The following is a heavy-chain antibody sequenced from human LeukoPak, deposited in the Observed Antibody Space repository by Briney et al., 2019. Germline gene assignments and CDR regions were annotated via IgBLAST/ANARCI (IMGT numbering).Heavy chain of an antibody. J-gene: IGHJ6*02. CDR3: ARDAEYSSSLYYYYGMDV. D-gene: IGHD6-6*01. CDR2: ISNDGKDK. Sequence: PGRSLRLSCAASGFILGSYAMHWVRQAPGKGLEWVAVISNDGKDKYHADSVKGRFTVSRDNSKNTLYLQMNSLRAEDTAVYYCARDAEYSSSLYYYYGMDVWGQGTTVTVSS. CDR1: GFILGSYA. V-gene: IGHV3-30*14.